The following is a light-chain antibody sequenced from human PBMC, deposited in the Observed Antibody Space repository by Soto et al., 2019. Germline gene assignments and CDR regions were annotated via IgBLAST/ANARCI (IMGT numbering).Light chain of an antibody. CDR3: QQYNSYST. J-gene: IGKJ1*01. V-gene: IGKV3-20*01. CDR1: QSVSSSY. Sequence: ESVLTQSPGTLSLSPGERATLSYRASQSVSSSYLAWYQQKPGQAPRLLIYGASSRATGIPARFSGSGSGTEFTLTISSLQPDDFATYYCQQYNSYSTFGQGTKVDIK. CDR2: GAS.